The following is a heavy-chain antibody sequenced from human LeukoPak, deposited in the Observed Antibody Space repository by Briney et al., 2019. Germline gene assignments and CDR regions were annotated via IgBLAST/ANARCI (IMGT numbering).Heavy chain of an antibody. D-gene: IGHD2-15*01. V-gene: IGHV3-48*03. J-gene: IGHJ3*02. CDR3: TRSGRGGAFDI. CDR1: GFTFNIYE. CDR2: ISTSGTTI. Sequence: HPGGSLRLSCAASGFTFNIYEMNWVRQAPGKGLEWLSYISTSGTTIYYADSVKGRFTISGDNAKNTLYLQMNSLRADDSAVYYCTRSGRGGAFDIWGPGTMVTVSS.